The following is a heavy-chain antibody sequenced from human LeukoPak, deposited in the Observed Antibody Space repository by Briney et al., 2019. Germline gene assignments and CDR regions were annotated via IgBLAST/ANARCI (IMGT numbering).Heavy chain of an antibody. CDR1: GFTFSNYG. CDR2: ISYDGNTE. V-gene: IGHV3-30*18. CDR3: AKGVSYCSGGSCHSSGAFDI. Sequence: GGSLRLSCAASGFTFSNYGMHWVRQAPGKGLEWVSAISYDGNTEYYASSVKGRFTISRDNSKNTLDLSMNRLRAEDTAVYYCAKGVSYCSGGSCHSSGAFDIWGQGTMVTVSS. J-gene: IGHJ3*02. D-gene: IGHD2-15*01.